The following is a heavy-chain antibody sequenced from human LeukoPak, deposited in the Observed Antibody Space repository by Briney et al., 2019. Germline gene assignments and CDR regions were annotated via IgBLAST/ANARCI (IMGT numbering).Heavy chain of an antibody. V-gene: IGHV4-38-2*02. CDR3: ARGAREYFQH. J-gene: IGHJ1*01. CDR1: GYSISSGYH. Sequence: SETLSLTCTVSGYSISSGYHWGWIRQPPGKGLEWIGSICHSGSTYYNPSLKSRVTISVDTSKNQFSLKLRSVTAADTAVYYCARGAREYFQHWGQGTLVTVSS. CDR2: ICHSGST. D-gene: IGHD1-26*01.